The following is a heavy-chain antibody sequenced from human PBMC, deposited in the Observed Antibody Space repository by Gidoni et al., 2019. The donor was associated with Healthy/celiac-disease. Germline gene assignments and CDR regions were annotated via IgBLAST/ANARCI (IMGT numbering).Heavy chain of an antibody. CDR2: IYWNDDQ. Sequence: QITSKESGPTLVKHTQTRTLTCTSSGFSRSPSGVGVGWIRQPPGKALEWLALIYWNDDQRYSPSLKSRLTITKDTSKKQVVLTMTNMDPVDTATYCCAHSPAAEWLFYLDYWGQGTLVTVSS. CDR1: GFSRSPSGVG. D-gene: IGHD3-3*01. J-gene: IGHJ4*02. CDR3: AHSPAAEWLFYLDY. V-gene: IGHV2-5*01.